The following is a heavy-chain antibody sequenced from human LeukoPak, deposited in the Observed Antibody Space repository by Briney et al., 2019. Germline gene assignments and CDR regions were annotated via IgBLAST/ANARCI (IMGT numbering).Heavy chain of an antibody. D-gene: IGHD3-10*01. J-gene: IGHJ4*02. V-gene: IGHV3-15*01. CDR2: IKSKTDGGTT. Sequence: PEGSLRLSCAASAFTFSSSWMSWVRQAPGKGLEWVGRIKSKTDGGTTDYAATVKGRFTISRDDSENTLFLQMNSLKTEDTAVYYCTTDGLMVRGVMHNDWGQGTLVTVSS. CDR1: AFTFSSSW. CDR3: TTDGLMVRGVMHND.